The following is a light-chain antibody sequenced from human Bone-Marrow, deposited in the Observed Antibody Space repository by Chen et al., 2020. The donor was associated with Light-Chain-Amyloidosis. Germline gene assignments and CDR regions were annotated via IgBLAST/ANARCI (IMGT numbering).Light chain of an antibody. Sequence: IQMTQSPSALSASVGGKITITCRASETITNWVAWYQQKPGKAPKLLIYDASTLHSGVPSRFSASGSGTEFTLTITSLLPYDFATYYCQQYHSYLATFGQGTTV. J-gene: IGKJ1*01. CDR2: DAS. V-gene: IGKV1-5*01. CDR1: ETITNW. CDR3: QQYHSYLAT.